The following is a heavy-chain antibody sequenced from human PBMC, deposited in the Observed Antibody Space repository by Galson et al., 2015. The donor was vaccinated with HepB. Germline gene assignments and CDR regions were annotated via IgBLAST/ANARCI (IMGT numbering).Heavy chain of an antibody. V-gene: IGHV3-23*01. J-gene: IGHJ5*01. CDR1: GFGFDTHA. Sequence: SLRLSCAASGFGFDTHAMSWVRQAPGKGXXXISXXXGXXXSTXSGDSXERRFXXSRENSKNILXXXMNSLRAEDTGLYFCAKGYGLFDSWGHGILVTVSP. D-gene: IGHD5-18*01. CDR3: AKGYGLFDS. CDR2: XXGXXXST.